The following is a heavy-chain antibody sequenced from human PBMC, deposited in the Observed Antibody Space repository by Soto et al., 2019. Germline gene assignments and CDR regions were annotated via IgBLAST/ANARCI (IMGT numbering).Heavy chain of an antibody. J-gene: IGHJ6*02. Sequence: PGSSLGLSCAASGFTFNSYGMHWVRQGPGNGLEWVAFISYDSTKTYYADSLKGRFTISRDNSNSALYVQMNSLTGEDTAVYYCARTRSAWSDFHYYSLDVWGQGTTVTVSS. CDR2: ISYDSTKT. D-gene: IGHD1-26*01. CDR3: ARTRSAWSDFHYYSLDV. CDR1: GFTFNSYG. V-gene: IGHV3-30*03.